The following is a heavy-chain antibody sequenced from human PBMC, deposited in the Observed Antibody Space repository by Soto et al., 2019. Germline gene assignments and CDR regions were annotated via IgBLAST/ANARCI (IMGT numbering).Heavy chain of an antibody. V-gene: IGHV1-18*01. CDR3: ARLYIVGTTMSYGMDV. CDR1: GYNFTRFG. Sequence: ASVKVSCKSSGYNFTRFGISWVRQAPGQGLEWMGWISTYNGNTNYAQRLQGRVTMTTDTSTNTVYMELRSLRSDDTAVYYCARLYIVGTTMSYGMDVWGQGTTVTVSS. CDR2: ISTYNGNT. D-gene: IGHD1-26*01. J-gene: IGHJ6*02.